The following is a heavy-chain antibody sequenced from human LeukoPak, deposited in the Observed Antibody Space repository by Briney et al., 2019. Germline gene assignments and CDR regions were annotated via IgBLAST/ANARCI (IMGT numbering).Heavy chain of an antibody. CDR3: ARDGEVVVTAFYFDY. V-gene: IGHV3-21*01. CDR2: ISSSSSYI. J-gene: IGHJ4*02. CDR1: GFTFSSYS. D-gene: IGHD2-21*02. Sequence: SGGPLRLSCAASGFTFSSYSMNWVRQAPGKGLEWVSSISSSSSYIYYADSVKGRFTISRDNAKNSLYLQMNSLRAEDTAVYYCARDGEVVVTAFYFDYWGQGTLVTVSS.